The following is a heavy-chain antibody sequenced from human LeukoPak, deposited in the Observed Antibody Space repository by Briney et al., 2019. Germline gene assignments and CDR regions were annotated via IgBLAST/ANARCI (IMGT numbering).Heavy chain of an antibody. V-gene: IGHV3-23*01. CDR1: GFTFSNYS. D-gene: IGHD3-10*01. CDR2: ISRSGGST. J-gene: IGHJ4*02. CDR3: ANYRSRFGESNPQYFDY. Sequence: GGSLRLSCAGSGFTFSNYSFNWVRQAPGKGLEWVSAISRSGGSTYYADSVKGRFTISRDNSKNTLYLQMNSLRAEDTAVYYCANYRSRFGESNPQYFDYWGQGTLVTVSS.